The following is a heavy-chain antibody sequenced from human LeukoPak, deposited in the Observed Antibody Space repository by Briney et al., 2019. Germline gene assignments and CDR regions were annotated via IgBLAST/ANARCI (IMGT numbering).Heavy chain of an antibody. CDR3: ARDLPPGPDY. CDR1: GFTFSSYG. V-gene: IGHV3-33*01. Sequence: GRSLRLSCAASGFTFSSYGMHWVRQAPGEGLEWVAVIWYDGSNKYYADSVKGRFTISRDNSKNTLYLQMNSLRAEDTAVYYCARDLPPGPDYWGQGTLVTVSS. D-gene: IGHD1-14*01. CDR2: IWYDGSNK. J-gene: IGHJ4*02.